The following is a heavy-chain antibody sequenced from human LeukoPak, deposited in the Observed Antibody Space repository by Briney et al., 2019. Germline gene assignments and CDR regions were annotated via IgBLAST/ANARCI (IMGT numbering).Heavy chain of an antibody. CDR1: GFTFSSDW. CDR2: TNSDGIST. J-gene: IGHJ5*01. D-gene: IGHD3-10*01. Sequence: GGSLRLSCAASGFTFSSDWMHWVRQAPGKVLVRVSRTNSDGISTSYAHSVKGRFTTSRDNAKNTLYLQMNSLRAEDTAVYYCARVATTMVRNALDSWGQGTLVTVSS. V-gene: IGHV3-74*01. CDR3: ARVATTMVRNALDS.